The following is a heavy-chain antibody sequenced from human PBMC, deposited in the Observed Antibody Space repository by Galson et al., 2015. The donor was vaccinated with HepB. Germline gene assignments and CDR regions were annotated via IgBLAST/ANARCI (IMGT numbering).Heavy chain of an antibody. V-gene: IGHV3-23*01. CDR3: AKADIVAVTAIPSYFDH. J-gene: IGHJ4*02. Sequence: SLRLSCAASGFTFSSYAMSWVRQAPGKGLEWVSGISGSGGRTYYADSVKGRFTMSRDNSKNTLYLQMNSLRADDTAVYYCAKADIVAVTAIPSYFDHWGQGTLVTVSS. D-gene: IGHD2-21*02. CDR2: ISGSGGRT. CDR1: GFTFSSYA.